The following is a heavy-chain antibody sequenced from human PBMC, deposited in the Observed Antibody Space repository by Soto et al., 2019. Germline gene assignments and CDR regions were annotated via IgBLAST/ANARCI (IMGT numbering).Heavy chain of an antibody. CDR2: IYYSGQT. V-gene: IGHV4-39*01. CDR1: GVSIGGSSYY. J-gene: IGHJ5*02. Sequence: LSLTCSVSGVSIGGSSYYWGWIRQPPGKGLEWIGSIYYSGQTYYNPSLKSRVTISVDRSKNQFSLNLTSVTATDTAFYYCARHGSSWGQGTLVTVSS. CDR3: ARHGSS.